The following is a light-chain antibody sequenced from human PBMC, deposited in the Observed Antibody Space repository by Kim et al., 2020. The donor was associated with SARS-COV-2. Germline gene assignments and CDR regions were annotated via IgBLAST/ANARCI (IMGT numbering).Light chain of an antibody. CDR1: NIVTKN. V-gene: IGLV3-9*01. CDR2: RDT. CDR3: QVWDSSTWV. Sequence: SYELTQPLSVSVALGQTARITCGGNNIVTKNVHWYQQKPGQASVLVMYRDTNRPSGIPERFSGSNSGNTATLTISRAQAGDEADYYCQVWDSSTWVFGGGTQRTVL. J-gene: IGLJ3*02.